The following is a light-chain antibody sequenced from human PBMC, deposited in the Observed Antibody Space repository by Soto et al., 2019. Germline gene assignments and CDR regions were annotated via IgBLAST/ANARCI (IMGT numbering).Light chain of an antibody. V-gene: IGKV3-15*01. Sequence: DIVMSQSPDTLSMSPWEGVTLSCRASQSIGSNLAWSQQKPGQAPRLLIYAASTRATGVPARFSGSGSGTEFTLTISSLQSEDFAVYYCQQYSNWPITFGQGTRLEI. CDR1: QSIGSN. J-gene: IGKJ5*01. CDR3: QQYSNWPIT. CDR2: AAS.